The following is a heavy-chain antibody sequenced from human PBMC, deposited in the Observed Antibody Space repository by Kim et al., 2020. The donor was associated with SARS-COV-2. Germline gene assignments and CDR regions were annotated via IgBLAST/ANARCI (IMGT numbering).Heavy chain of an antibody. D-gene: IGHD4-17*01. CDR1: GYTFSNYG. CDR3: ARDGLASSHYHYYGMDD. V-gene: IGHV1-18*01. CDR2: ISAYHGKT. J-gene: IGHJ6*02. Sequence: ASVKVSCKASGYTFSNYGISWVRQAPGQGLEWVARISAYHGKTNYAQKFQDRVTLTTDTSTNTAYMELRSLSSDDTAVYFCARDGLASSHYHYYGMDDWG.